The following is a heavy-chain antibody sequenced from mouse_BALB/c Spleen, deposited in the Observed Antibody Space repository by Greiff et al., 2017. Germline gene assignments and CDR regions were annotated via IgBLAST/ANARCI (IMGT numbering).Heavy chain of an antibody. CDR1: GFTFSSFG. CDR2: ISSGSSTI. D-gene: IGHD2-1*01. Sequence: EVQLVESGGGLVQPGGSRKLSCAASGFTFSSFGMHWVRQAPAKGLEWVAYISSGSSTIYYADTVKGRFTISRDNPKNTLFLQMTSLRSEDTAMYYCARSGVTVFAYWGQGTLVTVSA. CDR3: ARSGVTVFAY. V-gene: IGHV5-17*02. J-gene: IGHJ3*01.